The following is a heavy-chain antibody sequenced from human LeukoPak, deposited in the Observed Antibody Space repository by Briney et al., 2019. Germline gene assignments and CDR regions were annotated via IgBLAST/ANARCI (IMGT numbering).Heavy chain of an antibody. V-gene: IGHV4-38-2*02. Sequence: SETLSLTCIVSGDSISSGNFWGWIRQPPGKGLDYIGNIDHRGNTYYNPSLKSRLTISVDTSRNQFSLRLSSVTAADTAVYYCARDQDYGGNHFDYWGQGTLVTVSS. CDR3: ARDQDYGGNHFDY. J-gene: IGHJ4*02. D-gene: IGHD4-23*01. CDR1: GDSISSGNF. CDR2: IDHRGNT.